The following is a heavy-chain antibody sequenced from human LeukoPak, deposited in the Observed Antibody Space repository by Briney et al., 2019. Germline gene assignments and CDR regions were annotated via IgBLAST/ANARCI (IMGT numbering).Heavy chain of an antibody. CDR3: ARYADRGTYPLDY. J-gene: IGHJ4*02. D-gene: IGHD1-26*01. Sequence: PSETLSLTCTVSGGSISGYYWSWIRLPPGKGLEWIGFISFSGTTKYNPSLNGRVTFSVDTSKNQFSLSLNSVTAADTAFYYCARYADRGTYPLDYWGRGSLVTVSS. CDR2: ISFSGTT. CDR1: GGSISGYY. V-gene: IGHV4-59*08.